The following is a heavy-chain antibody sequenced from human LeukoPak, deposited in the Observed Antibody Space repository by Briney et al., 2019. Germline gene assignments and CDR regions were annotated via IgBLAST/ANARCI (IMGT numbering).Heavy chain of an antibody. D-gene: IGHD5-24*01. V-gene: IGHV3-48*01. CDR3: AKSDGFDY. CDR2: ISSSSSTI. Sequence: GGSLRLSCAASGFTFSTYSMSWVRQAPGKGLEWVSYISSSSSTIYYADSVKGRFTISRDNAKNSLYLQMNSLRAEDTAMYYCAKSDGFDYWGQGTLVTVSS. CDR1: GFTFSTYS. J-gene: IGHJ4*02.